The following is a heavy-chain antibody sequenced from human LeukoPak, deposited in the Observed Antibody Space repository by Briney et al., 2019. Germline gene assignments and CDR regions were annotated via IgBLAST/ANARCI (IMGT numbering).Heavy chain of an antibody. CDR3: ARDLQNWFDP. J-gene: IGHJ5*02. CDR2: IYYSGST. V-gene: IGHV4-61*01. Sequence: SQTLSLTCTVSGGSISSGSYYWSWIRQPPGKGLEWIGYIYYSGSTNYNPSLKSRVTISVDTSKNQFSLKLSSVTAADTAVYYCARDLQNWFDPWGQGTLVTVSS. CDR1: GGSISSGSYY.